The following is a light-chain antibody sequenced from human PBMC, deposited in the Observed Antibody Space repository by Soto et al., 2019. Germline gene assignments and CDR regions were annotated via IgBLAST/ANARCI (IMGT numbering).Light chain of an antibody. CDR2: GVN. J-gene: IGLJ3*02. CDR3: SSWTSSTTQV. Sequence: QSALTQPASVSGSPGQSITISCTGTSSDVGGYNFVSWYQQHPGKAPKLMIYGVNNRPSGVSNRFSGSKSGNTASLTISGLQAEDEADYYCSSWTSSTTQVLGGGTQLTVL. CDR1: SSDVGGYNF. V-gene: IGLV2-14*01.